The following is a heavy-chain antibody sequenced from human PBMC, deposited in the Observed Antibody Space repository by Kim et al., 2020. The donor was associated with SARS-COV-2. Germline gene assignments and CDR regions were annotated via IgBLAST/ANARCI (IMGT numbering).Heavy chain of an antibody. CDR1: GGSISSSSYY. CDR3: ARSGHYSSSWKVYFDY. Sequence: SETLSLTCTVSGGSISSSSYYWGWIRQPPGKGLEWIGSIYYSGSTYYNPSLKSRVTISVDTSKNQFSLKLSSVTAADTAVYYCARSGHYSSSWKVYFDYWGQGTLVTVSS. CDR2: IYYSGST. J-gene: IGHJ4*02. D-gene: IGHD6-13*01. V-gene: IGHV4-39*01.